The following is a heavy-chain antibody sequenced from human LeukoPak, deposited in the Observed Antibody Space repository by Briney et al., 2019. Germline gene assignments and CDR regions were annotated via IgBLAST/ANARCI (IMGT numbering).Heavy chain of an antibody. V-gene: IGHV3-21*01. CDR1: GFTFSSYS. Sequence: GGSLRLSCAASGFTFSSYSMNWLRQAPGKGLEWFSSISSSNSIYYADSVKGRFTISRDNAKNSLYLQMNSLRAEDTAVYYCARGYEAGAFDIWGPGAMVTVSS. D-gene: IGHD6-19*01. J-gene: IGHJ3*02. CDR2: ISSSNSI. CDR3: ARGYEAGAFDI.